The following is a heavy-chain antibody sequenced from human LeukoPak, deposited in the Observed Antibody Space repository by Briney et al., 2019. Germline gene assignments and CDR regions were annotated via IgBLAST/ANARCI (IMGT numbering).Heavy chain of an antibody. D-gene: IGHD1-26*01. V-gene: IGHV1-2*02. Sequence: ASVKVSCKASGNTFAGYYVHWVRQAPGQGLAWMGWINTHSGATNYAQNFQGRVTMTTDTSVTTAYMDLDRLKSDDAAVYFCARGPIGGLRKGFDLWGQGTLVTVSS. CDR3: ARGPIGGLRKGFDL. CDR2: INTHSGAT. CDR1: GNTFAGYY. J-gene: IGHJ4*02.